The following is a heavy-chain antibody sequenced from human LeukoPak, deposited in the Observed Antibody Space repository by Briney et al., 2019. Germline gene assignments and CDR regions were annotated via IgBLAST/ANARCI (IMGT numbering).Heavy chain of an antibody. J-gene: IGHJ4*02. CDR1: GGSISTYY. D-gene: IGHD6-6*01. V-gene: IGHV4-4*07. CDR2: IYTSGST. Sequence: SETLSLTCTVSGGSISTYYWNWIQQPAGKGLEWIGRIYTSGSTNYNPSLKSRVTMSVDTSKNQFSLKLSSVTAADTAVYYCARSSNSPSLPNDYWGQGTLVTVSS. CDR3: ARSSNSPSLPNDY.